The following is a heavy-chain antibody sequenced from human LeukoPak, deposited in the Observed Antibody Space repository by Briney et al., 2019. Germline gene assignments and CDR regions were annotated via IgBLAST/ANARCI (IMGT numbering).Heavy chain of an antibody. CDR3: ARDANYHVSDYYDAFDI. V-gene: IGHV3-48*04. CDR2: ISSSSSTI. J-gene: IGHJ3*02. Sequence: GGSLRLSCAASGFTFSSYSMNWVRQAPGKGLEWVSYISSSSSTIYYADSVKGRFTISRDNAKNSLYLQMHSLRAEDTAVYYCARDANYHVSDYYDAFDIWGQGTMVTVSS. D-gene: IGHD3-22*01. CDR1: GFTFSSYS.